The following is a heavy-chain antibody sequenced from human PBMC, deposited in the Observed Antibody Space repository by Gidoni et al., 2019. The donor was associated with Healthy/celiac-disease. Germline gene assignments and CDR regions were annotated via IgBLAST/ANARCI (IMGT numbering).Heavy chain of an antibody. CDR3: AIRGLRSLTFDY. Sequence: VQLVQSGAEVKKPGAAVKVSCKASGYTFTRSDINWVRQATGQGLEWMGWMNPNSGNTGDAQKFQGRVTMTRNTSISTAYMELSSLRSEDTAVYYCAIRGLRSLTFDYWGQGTLVTVSS. V-gene: IGHV1-8*01. D-gene: IGHD5-12*01. CDR1: GYTFTRSD. J-gene: IGHJ4*02. CDR2: MNPNSGNT.